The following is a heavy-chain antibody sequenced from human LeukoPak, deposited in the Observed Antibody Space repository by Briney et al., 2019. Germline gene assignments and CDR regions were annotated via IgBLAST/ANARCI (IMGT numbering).Heavy chain of an antibody. J-gene: IGHJ1*01. CDR1: GFTFSSYA. Sequence: PGGSLRLSCAASGFTFSSYAMNGVRQAPGKGLEWVSAISGSGSSTYYADSVKGRFIISRDNSKNTLYLQMNSLRAEDTAIYYCAKELGYCSAGRCEYFQHWGQGTLVTVSS. CDR2: ISGSGSST. D-gene: IGHD2-15*01. V-gene: IGHV3-23*01. CDR3: AKELGYCSAGRCEYFQH.